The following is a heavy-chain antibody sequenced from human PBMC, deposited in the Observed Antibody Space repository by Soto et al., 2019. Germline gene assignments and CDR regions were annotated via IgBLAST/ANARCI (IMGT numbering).Heavy chain of an antibody. CDR1: GGSLISTNW. Sequence: SETLYLTCAVSGGSLISTNWWSFVRQTPGKGLEWIGEIYHSGTTHYNPSLKSRVIISVDKPKKQFSLTLSSVTAADTAVYYCARAAKSSRDDYVWGSYRDAYYYYCMDVWGQGTTVTVSS. CDR3: ARAAKSSRDDYVWGSYRDAYYYYCMDV. V-gene: IGHV4-4*02. CDR2: IYHSGTT. D-gene: IGHD3-16*02. J-gene: IGHJ6*02.